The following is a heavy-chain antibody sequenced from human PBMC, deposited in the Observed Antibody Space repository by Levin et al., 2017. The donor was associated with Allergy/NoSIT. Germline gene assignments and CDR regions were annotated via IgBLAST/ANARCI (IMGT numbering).Heavy chain of an antibody. V-gene: IGHV3-7*01. Sequence: HSGGSLRLSCAASGFTFSSYWMSWVRQAPGKGLEWVANIKQDGSEKYHVDSVKGRFTISRDNAKNSLYLQMNSLRAEDTGVYYCARDCGDDCYSYWGQGTLVTVSS. CDR3: ARDCGDDCYSY. J-gene: IGHJ4*02. CDR1: GFTFSSYW. D-gene: IGHD2-21*02. CDR2: IKQDGSEK.